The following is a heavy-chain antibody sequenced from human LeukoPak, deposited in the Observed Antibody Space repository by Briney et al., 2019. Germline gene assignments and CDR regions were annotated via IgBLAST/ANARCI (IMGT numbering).Heavy chain of an antibody. CDR1: GFTFKDYG. V-gene: IGHV3-20*04. CDR3: AKHMRATNTYSFFGLDV. D-gene: IGHD1-26*01. J-gene: IGHJ6*02. CDR2: INWNGGGT. Sequence: PGGSLRLSCAATGFTFKDYGMRWVRLPPGEGMEWDPSINWNGGGTDYADSVKGRFTISRDNAKNSLYLQLSSLIPEDTALYYCAKHMRATNTYSFFGLDVWGQGTTVTVSS.